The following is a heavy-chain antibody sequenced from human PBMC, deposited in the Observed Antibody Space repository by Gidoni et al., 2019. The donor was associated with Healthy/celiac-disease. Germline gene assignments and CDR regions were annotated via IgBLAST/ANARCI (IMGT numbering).Heavy chain of an antibody. CDR3: AKDRSGSYYGTFDY. Sequence: QVQLVESGGGVVQPGRSLRLSCAASGFTFSSYGMHWVRQAPGKGLEWVAVISYDGSNKYYADSVKGRFTISRDNSKNTLYLQMNSLRAEDTAVYYCAKDRSGSYYGTFDYWGQGTLVTVSS. CDR1: GFTFSSYG. D-gene: IGHD1-26*01. CDR2: ISYDGSNK. J-gene: IGHJ4*02. V-gene: IGHV3-30*18.